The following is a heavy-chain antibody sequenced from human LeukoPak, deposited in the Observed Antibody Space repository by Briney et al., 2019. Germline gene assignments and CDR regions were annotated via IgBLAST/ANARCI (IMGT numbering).Heavy chain of an antibody. V-gene: IGHV3-21*01. CDR3: ASSLKPGYYDILTGYYPPDY. D-gene: IGHD3-9*01. J-gene: IGHJ4*02. Sequence: GGSLRLSCAASGFTFSSYSMNWARQAPGKGLEWVSSISSGSSYIYYADSVKGRFTISRDSAKNSLYLQMNSLRAEDTAVYYCASSLKPGYYDILTGYYPPDYWGQGTLVTVSS. CDR1: GFTFSSYS. CDR2: ISSGSSYI.